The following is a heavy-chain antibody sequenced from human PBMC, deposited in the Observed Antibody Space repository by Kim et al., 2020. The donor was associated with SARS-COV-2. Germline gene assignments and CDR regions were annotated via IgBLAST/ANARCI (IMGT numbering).Heavy chain of an antibody. CDR2: ISYDGGNK. J-gene: IGHJ4*02. Sequence: GGSLRLSCAASGFTFSDFAMHWVRQAPGKGLEWVAVISYDGGNKYYADSVKGRFTISRDNSKNTLYLQMSSLRAEDKAVYYCASASSAWYLDIDYWGQGTLVTVSS. V-gene: IGHV3-30*04. CDR3: ASASSAWYLDIDY. CDR1: GFTFSDFA. D-gene: IGHD6-19*01.